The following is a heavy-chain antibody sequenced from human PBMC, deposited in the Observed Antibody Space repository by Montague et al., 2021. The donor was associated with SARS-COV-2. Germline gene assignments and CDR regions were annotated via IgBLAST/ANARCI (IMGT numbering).Heavy chain of an antibody. CDR3: ARGRPAQGSFRHFDSISSGALDI. J-gene: IGHJ3*02. V-gene: IGHV4-34*01. D-gene: IGHD3-9*01. CDR2: INQGGAP. Sequence: SETLSLTCAVSRGSFSNYYWTWIRQSPGKGLEWIGEINQGGAPNYTPSLKSRVTISLDTSKKQISLKLNSVTVADTAVFFCARGRPAQGSFRHFDSISSGALDIWAQGSLVIVAS. CDR1: RGSFSNYY.